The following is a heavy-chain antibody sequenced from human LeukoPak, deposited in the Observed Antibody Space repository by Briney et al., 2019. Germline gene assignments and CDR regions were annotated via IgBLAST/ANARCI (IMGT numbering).Heavy chain of an antibody. J-gene: IGHJ4*02. V-gene: IGHV1-69*05. CDR1: GGTFSSYA. CDR2: IIPIFGTA. D-gene: IGHD6-13*01. Sequence: SVKVSCKASGGTFSSYAISRVRQAPGQGLEWMGRIIPIFGTANYAQKFQGRVTITTDESTSTAYMELSSLRSEDTAVYYCAREGYSSSWDFDYWGQGTLVTVSS. CDR3: AREGYSSSWDFDY.